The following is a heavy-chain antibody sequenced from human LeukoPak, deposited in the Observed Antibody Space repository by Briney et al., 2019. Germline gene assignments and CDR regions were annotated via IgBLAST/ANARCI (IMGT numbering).Heavy chain of an antibody. CDR2: ISSSSSYI. V-gene: IGHV3-21*01. Sequence: GPLRLSCAASGFTFSSYSMNWVRQAPGKGLEWVSSISSSSSYIYYADSMKGRFTISRDNAKNSLYLQMNSLRAEDTAVYYCARPRIYCSGGSCYSERLFDYWGQGTQVTVSS. CDR3: ARPRIYCSGGSCYSERLFDY. D-gene: IGHD2-15*01. CDR1: GFTFSSYS. J-gene: IGHJ4*02.